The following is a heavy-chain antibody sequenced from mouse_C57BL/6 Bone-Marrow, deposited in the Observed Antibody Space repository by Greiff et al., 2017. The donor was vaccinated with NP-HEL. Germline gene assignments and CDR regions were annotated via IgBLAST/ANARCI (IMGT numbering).Heavy chain of an antibody. CDR2: IYPRSGNT. CDR1: GYTFTSYG. V-gene: IGHV1-81*01. D-gene: IGHD1-2*01. J-gene: IGHJ4*01. CDR3: ARFTTAHYAMDY. Sequence: VQLQQSGAELARPGASVKLSCKASGYTFTSYGISWVKQRTGQGLEWIGEIYPRSGNTYYNEKFKGKATLTADKSSSTAYMELRSLTSEDSAVYFCARFTTAHYAMDYWGQGTSVTVSS.